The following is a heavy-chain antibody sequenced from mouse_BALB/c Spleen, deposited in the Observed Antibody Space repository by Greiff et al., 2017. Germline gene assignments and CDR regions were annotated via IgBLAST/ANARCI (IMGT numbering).Heavy chain of an antibody. D-gene: IGHD4-1*01. CDR3: ASPYWDVGY. V-gene: IGHV14-3*02. CDR1: GFNIKDTY. J-gene: IGHJ2*01. CDR2: IDPANGNT. Sequence: EVKLQESGAELVKPGASVKLSCTASGFNIKDTYMHWVRQRPEQGLELIGRIDPANGNTKNDTKFQGKATITADTSSNTAYLQLSSLTSEDTAVYYCASPYWDVGYWGQGTTLTVSS.